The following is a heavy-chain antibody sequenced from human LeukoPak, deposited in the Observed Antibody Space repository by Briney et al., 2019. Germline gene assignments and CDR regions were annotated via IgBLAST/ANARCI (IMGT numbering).Heavy chain of an antibody. D-gene: IGHD6-13*01. V-gene: IGHV4-38-2*01. CDR3: ARRLYIAAAGIPSPFFDY. CDR1: GYSLSSGYY. J-gene: IGHJ4*02. CDR2: TYHSGST. Sequence: PSQTLSLTCAVSGYSLSSGYYWGWMRQPPGKGLERIGSTYHSGSTYYNPSPKRRVTISVDTSKNQFSLKLSSVTAADTAVYYCARRLYIAAAGIPSPFFDYWGPGTLVTVSS.